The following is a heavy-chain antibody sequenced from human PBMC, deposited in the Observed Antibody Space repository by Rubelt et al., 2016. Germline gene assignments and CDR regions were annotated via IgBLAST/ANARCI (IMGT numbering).Heavy chain of an antibody. CDR2: INPNSGGT. CDR1: GYSFTGFY. Sequence: QVQLVQSGAEVKKPGASVKVSCKASGYSFTGFYMHWVRQAPGQGLEWMGRINPNSGGTNYAQRFQGRVTMTRDMAVSTGYMERSRLSKDDTAVYYCARGAGTSGWPENWGQGTLVTVSS. V-gene: IGHV1-2*06. CDR3: ARGAGTSGWPEN. J-gene: IGHJ4*02. D-gene: IGHD6-19*01.